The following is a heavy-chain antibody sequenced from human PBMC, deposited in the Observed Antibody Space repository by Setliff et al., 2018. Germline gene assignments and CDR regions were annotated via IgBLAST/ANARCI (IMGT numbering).Heavy chain of an antibody. D-gene: IGHD1-7*01. CDR3: ARFRDLNYDPYFDY. J-gene: IGHJ4*02. Sequence: PSETLSLTCAVSGGSISSSNWWSWVRQPPGKGLEWIGEIYHSGSTNYNPSLKSRVTISVDKSKNQFSLKLSSVTAADTAVYYCARFRDLNYDPYFDYWGQVTLVTVSS. CDR2: IYHSGST. V-gene: IGHV4-4*02. CDR1: GGSISSSNW.